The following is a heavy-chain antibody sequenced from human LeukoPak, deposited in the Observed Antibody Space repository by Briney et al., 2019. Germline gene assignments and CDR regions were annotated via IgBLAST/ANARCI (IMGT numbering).Heavy chain of an antibody. D-gene: IGHD2-2*02. CDR2: IKQDGSEK. CDR1: GFTFSSYW. Sequence: PGGSLRLSCAASGFTFSSYWMSWVGQARGKGLEWVANIKQDGSEKYYVDSVKGRFTISRDNAKNSLYLQMNSLRAEDTAVYYCARDFFFDIVVVPAAIAGVDYWGQGTLVTVSS. CDR3: ARDFFFDIVVVPAAIAGVDY. V-gene: IGHV3-7*01. J-gene: IGHJ4*02.